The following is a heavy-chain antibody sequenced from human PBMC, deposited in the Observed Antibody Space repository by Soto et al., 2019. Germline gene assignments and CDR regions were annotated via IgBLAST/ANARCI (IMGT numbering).Heavy chain of an antibody. Sequence: QVQLVQSGAEVKKPGSSVKVSCKASGGTFSSYSFTWVRQAPGQGLEWMGRIMPSCGIASYAQKLQGRVTITAEKPTRTAYMELRSRRSEATAVYYCARNADIGDIGPVPAAINAMDVRGRGTTVTVSS. J-gene: IGHJ6*02. CDR3: ARNADIGDIGPVPAAINAMDV. CDR1: GGTFSSYS. D-gene: IGHD2-2*02. CDR2: IMPSCGIA. V-gene: IGHV1-69*02.